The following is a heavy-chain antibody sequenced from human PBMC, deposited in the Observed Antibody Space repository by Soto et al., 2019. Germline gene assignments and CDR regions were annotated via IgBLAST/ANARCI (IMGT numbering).Heavy chain of an antibody. D-gene: IGHD5-18*01. CDR3: ATESGSTYGYFDH. CDR2: ISNSGST. CDR1: GGSISSGDYY. V-gene: IGHV4-30-4*01. Sequence: TLSLTCTVSGGSISSGDYYWSWIRQPPGKGLEWIGYISNSGSTGYNPSLKTRLSMSVDRSKNQFTLRLTSVTAADTAVYFCATESGSTYGYFDHWGQGTQVTVSS. J-gene: IGHJ4*02.